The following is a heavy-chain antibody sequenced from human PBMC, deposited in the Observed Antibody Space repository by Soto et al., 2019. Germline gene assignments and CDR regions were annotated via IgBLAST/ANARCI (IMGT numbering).Heavy chain of an antibody. CDR1: GFSLSTRGVG. J-gene: IGHJ4*02. D-gene: IGHD1-26*01. V-gene: IGHV2-5*02. CDR3: ARILRAYSGSSFDH. Sequence: SGPTLVNPTQTLTLTCTFSGFSLSTRGVGVGWIRQPPGKALEWLALIYWDDDKRYSPSLKGRLTITKDTSKNQVVLTMTNMDPVDTATYYCARILRAYSGSSFDHWGQGTLVTAPQ. CDR2: IYWDDDK.